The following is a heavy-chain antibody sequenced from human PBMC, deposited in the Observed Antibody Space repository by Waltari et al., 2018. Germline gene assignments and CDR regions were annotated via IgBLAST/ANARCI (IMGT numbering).Heavy chain of an antibody. J-gene: IGHJ4*02. D-gene: IGHD6-13*01. Sequence: QVQLVESGGGVVQPGRSLRLSCAASGFTFSSYAMHWVRQAPGKGLGWVAVISYDGSNKYYADSVKVRFTISRDNSKNTLYLQMNSLRAEDTAVYYCARDAPSGSSWLYWGQGTLVTVSS. CDR2: ISYDGSNK. V-gene: IGHV3-30*01. CDR1: GFTFSSYA. CDR3: ARDAPSGSSWLY.